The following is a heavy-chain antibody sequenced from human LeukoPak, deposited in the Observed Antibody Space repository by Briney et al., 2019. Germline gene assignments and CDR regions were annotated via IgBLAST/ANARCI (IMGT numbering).Heavy chain of an antibody. V-gene: IGHV3-30-3*01. J-gene: IGHJ5*02. D-gene: IGHD6-13*01. Sequence: GGSLRLSCAASGFTFSSYAMRWVRQAPGKGLEWVAVISYDGSNKYYADSVKGRFTISRDNSKNTLYLQMNSLRAEDTAVYYCASGPLAAAGPLTFDPWGQGTLVTVSS. CDR1: GFTFSSYA. CDR3: ASGPLAAAGPLTFDP. CDR2: ISYDGSNK.